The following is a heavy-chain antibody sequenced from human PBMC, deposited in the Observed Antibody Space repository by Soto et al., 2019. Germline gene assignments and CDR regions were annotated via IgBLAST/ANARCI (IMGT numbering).Heavy chain of an antibody. CDR3: AHSKLEAAPGG. CDR2: IYWDDDK. J-gene: IGHJ6*02. CDR1: GFSLSTSGVG. V-gene: IGHV2-5*02. D-gene: IGHD6-13*01. Sequence: QITLKESGPTLVKPTQTLTLTCTFSGFSLSTSGVGVGWIRQPPGKALEWLALIYWDDDKRFSLSLKSRLTCTKDTPNNQLLRTMTHSDPVDTATYYWAHSKLEAAPGGGGQGTTDTVSS.